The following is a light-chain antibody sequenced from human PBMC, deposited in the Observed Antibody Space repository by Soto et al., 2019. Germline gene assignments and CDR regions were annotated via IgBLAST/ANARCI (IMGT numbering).Light chain of an antibody. V-gene: IGLV2-23*01. CDR2: EGS. CDR1: SSDVGSYNF. J-gene: IGLJ3*02. Sequence: QSALTQPASVSGSPGQSITISCTGTSSDVGSYNFVSWYQQYPGKAPKLMIYEGSKRPSGVSNRFSGSKSGNTASLTISGXXXXXXXDYYCCSYASSSTWVFGGGTKVTVL. CDR3: CSYASSSTWV.